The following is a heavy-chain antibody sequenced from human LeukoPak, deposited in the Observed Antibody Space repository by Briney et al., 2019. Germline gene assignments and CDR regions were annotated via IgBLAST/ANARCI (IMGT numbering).Heavy chain of an antibody. CDR3: ARDLAWYNWFDP. D-gene: IGHD2-8*02. Sequence: PGGSLRLSCAASGFTFSSYSMNWVRQAPGKGLEWVSSISSSSSYIYYADSVKGRFTISRDNAKNSLYLQMNSLRAEDTAAYYCARDLAWYNWFDPWGQGTLVTVSS. CDR1: GFTFSSYS. CDR2: ISSSSSYI. V-gene: IGHV3-21*01. J-gene: IGHJ5*02.